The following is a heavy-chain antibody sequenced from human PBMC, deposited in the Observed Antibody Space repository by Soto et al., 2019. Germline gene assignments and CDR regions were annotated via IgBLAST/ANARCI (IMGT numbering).Heavy chain of an antibody. J-gene: IGHJ4*02. D-gene: IGHD3-10*01. CDR1: EFTFSTYA. CDR3: AKGWFGEFFFDC. CDR2: VTNNGRST. V-gene: IGHV3-23*01. Sequence: EVQLLESGGGLVQPGGSLRLSCVASEFTFSTYAMSWVRQAPGKGLEWVSTVTNNGRSTYYAESVKGRFTISRDNSKNTLYLQMDSLRAEDTALYYCAKGWFGEFFFDCWGQGTLVTVSS.